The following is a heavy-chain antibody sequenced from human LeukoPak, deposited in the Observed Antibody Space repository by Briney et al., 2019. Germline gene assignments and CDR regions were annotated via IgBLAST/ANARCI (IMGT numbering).Heavy chain of an antibody. CDR1: GGSISSSSYY. D-gene: IGHD3-9*01. CDR2: IYTSGST. V-gene: IGHV4-61*05. CDR3: TRRLVARNWFDP. Sequence: SETLSLTCTVSGGSISSSSYYWGWIRQPPGKGLEWIGDIYTSGSTNYNPSLKSRVTISVDTSKDQFSLKLSSVTAADTAVYYCTRRLVARNWFDPWGQGTLVAVSS. J-gene: IGHJ5*02.